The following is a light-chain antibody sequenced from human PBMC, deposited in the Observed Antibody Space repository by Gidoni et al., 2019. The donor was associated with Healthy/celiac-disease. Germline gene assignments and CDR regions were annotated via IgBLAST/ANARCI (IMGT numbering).Light chain of an antibody. CDR2: GAS. Sequence: TVLTQAPGTLSLSPGERATLYCRASQSVSSSYLAWYQQKPGQAPRLLIYGASSRATGIPDRFSGSGSGTDFTLTISRLEPEDFAVYYCQQYGSSLITFGQGTRLEIK. CDR3: QQYGSSLIT. CDR1: QSVSSSY. V-gene: IGKV3-20*01. J-gene: IGKJ5*01.